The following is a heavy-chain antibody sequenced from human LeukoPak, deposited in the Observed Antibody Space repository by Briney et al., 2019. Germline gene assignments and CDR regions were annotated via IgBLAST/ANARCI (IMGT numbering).Heavy chain of an antibody. CDR2: IYSGGNT. CDR3: ARDGEYSYGLN. CDR1: GFSVSNNY. Sequence: TGGSLRLSCAASGFSVSNNYMSWVRQAPGKGLEWVSIIYSGGNTYYADSVKGRFTISRDNSKNTLYLQMNTLRAEDTAVYYCARDGEYSYGLNWGRGTLVTVSS. D-gene: IGHD5-18*01. V-gene: IGHV3-53*01. J-gene: IGHJ4*02.